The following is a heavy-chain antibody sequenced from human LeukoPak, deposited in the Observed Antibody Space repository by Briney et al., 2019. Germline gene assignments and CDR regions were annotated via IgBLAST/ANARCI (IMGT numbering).Heavy chain of an antibody. V-gene: IGHV4-34*01. CDR1: GGSFSGYY. CDR2: INHSGST. CDR3: ASAPVAGLADY. Sequence: PSETLSLTCAVYGGSFSGYYWSWIRQPPGKGLEWIGEINHSGSTNYNPSLKSRVTISVDTSKNQFSLKLGSVTAADTAVYYCASAPVAGLADYWGQGTLVTVSS. D-gene: IGHD6-19*01. J-gene: IGHJ4*02.